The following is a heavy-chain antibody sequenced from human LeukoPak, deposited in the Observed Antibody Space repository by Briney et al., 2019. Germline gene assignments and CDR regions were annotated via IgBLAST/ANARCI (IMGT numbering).Heavy chain of an antibody. CDR2: ISSSSSYI. D-gene: IGHD3-22*01. J-gene: IGHJ2*01. CDR3: AGSDTIGYLPREWDYWYFDL. Sequence: KPGGSLRLSCAASGFTFSSYSMNWVRQAPGKGLEWVSSISSSSSYIYYADSVKGRFTISRDNAKNSLYLQIYSLRAEDTAVYYCAGSDTIGYLPREWDYWYFDLWGRGTLVTVSS. CDR1: GFTFSSYS. V-gene: IGHV3-21*01.